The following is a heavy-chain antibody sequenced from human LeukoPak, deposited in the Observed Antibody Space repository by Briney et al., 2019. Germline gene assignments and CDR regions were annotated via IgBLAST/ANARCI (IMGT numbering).Heavy chain of an antibody. V-gene: IGHV3-64*02. D-gene: IGHD3-22*01. J-gene: IGHJ4*02. CDR1: GFTFTAYA. CDR2: ISGNGGDT. Sequence: GGSLRLSCAASGFTFTAYAMYWVRQAPGKGLEYVAAISGNGGDTHYADSVKGRFTISRDNAKNTLFVQLDSLRPEDMAVYYCARDRAAGLDYDPSGLDYWGQGTLVAVPS. CDR3: ARDRAAGLDYDPSGLDY.